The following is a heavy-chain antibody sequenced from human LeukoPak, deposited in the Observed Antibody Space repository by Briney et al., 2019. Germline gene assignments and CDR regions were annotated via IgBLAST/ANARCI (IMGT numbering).Heavy chain of an antibody. V-gene: IGHV4-4*07. CDR2: IYTSGST. D-gene: IGHD3-22*01. J-gene: IGHJ3*02. CDR1: GDSISRYY. Sequence: SETLSLTCTVSGDSISRYYWSWIRQPAGKGLEWIGRIYTSGSTNYNPSLKSRVTISVDTSKNQFSLRLSSVTAADTAVYYCAREDSSGYYDAFDIWGQGTMVTVSS. CDR3: AREDSSGYYDAFDI.